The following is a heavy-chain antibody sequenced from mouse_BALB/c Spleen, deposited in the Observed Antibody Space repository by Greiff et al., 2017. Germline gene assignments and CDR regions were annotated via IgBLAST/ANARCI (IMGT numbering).Heavy chain of an antibody. CDR2: IYPYNGGT. Sequence: EVKLMESGPELVKPGASVKISCKASGYTFTDYNMHWVKQSHGKSLEWIGYIYPYNGGTGYNQKFKSKATLTVDNSSSTAYMELRSLTSEDSAVYYCARYYYGSSYWYFDVWGAGTTVTVSS. J-gene: IGHJ1*01. CDR3: ARYYYGSSYWYFDV. CDR1: GYTFTDYN. D-gene: IGHD1-1*01. V-gene: IGHV1S29*02.